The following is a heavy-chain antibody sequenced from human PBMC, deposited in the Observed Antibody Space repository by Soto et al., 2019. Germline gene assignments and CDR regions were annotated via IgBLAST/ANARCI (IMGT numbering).Heavy chain of an antibody. CDR3: ARGRAAAGRLDV. D-gene: IGHD6-13*01. J-gene: IGHJ6*02. Sequence: GGSLRLSCAASGSTVSSNYMSWVRQAPGKGLEWVSVIYSGGSTYYVDSAKGRFTISRDNSRNTLYLQMNSLRAEDTAVYYCARGRAAAGRLDVWGQGTTVTVSS. CDR2: IYSGGST. V-gene: IGHV3-53*01. CDR1: GSTVSSNY.